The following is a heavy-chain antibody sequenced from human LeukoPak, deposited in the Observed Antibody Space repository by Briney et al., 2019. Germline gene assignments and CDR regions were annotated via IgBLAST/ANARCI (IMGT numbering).Heavy chain of an antibody. CDR1: GFTFSSYA. Sequence: PGGPLRLSCAASGFTFSSYAMSWVRQAPEKGLEWFSEISSSGDSTYYADSVKGRFTISRDNSKNTLHLQLNSLRVEDTAVYFCAKGDYYDSSDLDHWGQGTLVTVSS. D-gene: IGHD3-22*01. CDR2: ISSSGDST. CDR3: AKGDYYDSSDLDH. V-gene: IGHV3-23*01. J-gene: IGHJ4*02.